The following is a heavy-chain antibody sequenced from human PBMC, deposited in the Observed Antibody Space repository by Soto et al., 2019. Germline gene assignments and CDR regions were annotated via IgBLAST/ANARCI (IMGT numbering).Heavy chain of an antibody. CDR1: GFTFSSYA. V-gene: IGHV3-21*01. Sequence: EVQLVESGGGLVKPGGSLRLSCAASGFTFSSYAMNWVRQAPGKGLEWVSSISSGSSYRYYAESMKGRLTISRDNAKNSLYLQMNSLRAEETAVYYCARERTTAVGGYGCWGQGTLVTVSS. J-gene: IGHJ4*02. CDR3: ARERTTAVGGYGC. D-gene: IGHD6-19*01. CDR2: ISSGSSYR.